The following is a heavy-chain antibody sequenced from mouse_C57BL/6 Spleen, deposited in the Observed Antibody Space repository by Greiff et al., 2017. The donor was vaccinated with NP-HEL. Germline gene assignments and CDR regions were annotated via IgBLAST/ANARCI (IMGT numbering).Heavy chain of an antibody. Sequence: EVMLVESGGGLVQPGGSLKLSCAASGFTFSDYYMYWVRQTPEKRLEWVAYFSNGGGSTYSPDTVKGRFTISRDNATNTLYLQMSRLKSEDTAMYYCAGQGLDYDGYYVYAMDYWGQGTSVTVSS. J-gene: IGHJ4*01. CDR3: AGQGLDYDGYYVYAMDY. CDR1: GFTFSDYY. CDR2: FSNGGGST. D-gene: IGHD2-3*01. V-gene: IGHV5-12*01.